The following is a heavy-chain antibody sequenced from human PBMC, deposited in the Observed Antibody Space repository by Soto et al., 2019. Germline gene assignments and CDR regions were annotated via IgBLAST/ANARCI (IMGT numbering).Heavy chain of an antibody. D-gene: IGHD6-13*01. Sequence: GGSLRLSCAASGFTFDDYTMHWVRQAPGKGLEWVSLISWDGGSTYYADSVKGRFTISRDNSKNSLYLQMNSLRTEDTALYYCAKDRYSSSWGYFDYWGQGTLVTVSS. CDR1: GFTFDDYT. CDR2: ISWDGGST. CDR3: AKDRYSSSWGYFDY. V-gene: IGHV3-43*01. J-gene: IGHJ4*02.